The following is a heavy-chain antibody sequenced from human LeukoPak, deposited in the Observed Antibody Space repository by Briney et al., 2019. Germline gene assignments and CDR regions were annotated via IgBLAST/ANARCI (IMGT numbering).Heavy chain of an antibody. CDR2: VSNDGTNK. V-gene: IGHV3-30-3*01. J-gene: IGHJ4*02. CDR1: GFTVSSNY. CDR3: ARDLGSWFGELSIDY. D-gene: IGHD3-10*01. Sequence: PGGSLRLSCAASGFTVSSNYMSWVRQTPDKGLEWVAVVSNDGTNKHYTDSVKGRFTISRDNSKNTLYLQMNSLRVEDTAVYYCARDLGSWFGELSIDYWGQGTLVTVSS.